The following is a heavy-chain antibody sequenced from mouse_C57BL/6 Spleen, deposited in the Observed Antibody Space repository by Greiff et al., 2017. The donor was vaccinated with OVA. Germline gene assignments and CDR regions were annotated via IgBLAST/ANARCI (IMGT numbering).Heavy chain of an antibody. CDR1: GYTFTDYN. Sequence: VQLQQSGPELVKPGASVKMSCKASGYTFTDYNMHWVKQSHGKSLEWIGYINPNNGGTSYNQKFKGKATLTVNKSSSTAYMELRSLTSEDSAVYYCARGKIYYDYDRGYFDVWGTGTTVTVSS. D-gene: IGHD2-4*01. CDR2: INPNNGGT. V-gene: IGHV1-22*01. CDR3: ARGKIYYDYDRGYFDV. J-gene: IGHJ1*03.